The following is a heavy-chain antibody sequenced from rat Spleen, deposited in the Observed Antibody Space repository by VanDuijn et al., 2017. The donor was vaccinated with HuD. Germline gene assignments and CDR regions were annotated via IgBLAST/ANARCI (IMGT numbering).Heavy chain of an antibody. J-gene: IGHJ2*01. CDR3: AREADKPFHYFDY. CDR1: GFTFSNYG. V-gene: IGHV5-19*01. Sequence: EVQLVESGGGLVQPGRSLKLSCAASGFTFSNYGMHWIRQAPMKGLEWVASISPSGGSTHYGDSVKGRFTISRDNAKNTLYLQMDSLKSEDTATCYCAREADKPFHYFDYWGQGVMVTVSS. CDR2: ISPSGGST. D-gene: IGHD1-6*01.